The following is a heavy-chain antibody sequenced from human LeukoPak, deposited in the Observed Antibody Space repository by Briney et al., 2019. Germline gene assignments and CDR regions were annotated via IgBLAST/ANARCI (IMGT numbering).Heavy chain of an antibody. V-gene: IGHV5-51*01. Sequence: GESLKISCKGPGYSFTNSWIGWVRQMPGKGLESMGIIYPGDSDTRYSPSFQGQVTISADKSISTAYLQWSSLKASDTAMYYCARHGCSSGCRPDYWGQGTLVTVSS. CDR1: GYSFTNSW. J-gene: IGHJ4*02. D-gene: IGHD6-19*01. CDR3: ARHGCSSGCRPDY. CDR2: IYPGDSDT.